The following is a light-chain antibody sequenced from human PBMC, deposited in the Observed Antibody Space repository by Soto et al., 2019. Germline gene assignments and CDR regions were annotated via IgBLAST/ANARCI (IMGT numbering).Light chain of an antibody. CDR3: QQSYSTTRS. CDR2: AAS. Sequence: DIQMTQSPSSLSASVGDRVTITCRASQSISSYLNWYQQKPGKATKLLIYAASSLQSGVTSRFSGSGSGTDFTITISSLQPEDFVTYYCQQSYSTTRSFSQGTKLEIK. J-gene: IGKJ2*01. CDR1: QSISSY. V-gene: IGKV1-39*01.